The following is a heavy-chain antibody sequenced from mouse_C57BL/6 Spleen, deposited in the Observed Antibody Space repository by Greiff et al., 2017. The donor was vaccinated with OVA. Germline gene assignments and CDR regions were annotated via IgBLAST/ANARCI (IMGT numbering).Heavy chain of an antibody. J-gene: IGHJ2*01. CDR3: ARRPDYGSSLDY. CDR2: ISNGGGST. CDR1: GFTFSDYY. Sequence: EVKVEESGGGLVQPGGSLKLSCAASGFTFSDYYMYWVRQTPEKRLEWVAYISNGGGSTYYPDTVKGRFTISRDNAKNTLYLQMSRLKSEDTAMYYCARRPDYGSSLDYWGQGTTLTVSS. D-gene: IGHD1-1*01. V-gene: IGHV5-12*01.